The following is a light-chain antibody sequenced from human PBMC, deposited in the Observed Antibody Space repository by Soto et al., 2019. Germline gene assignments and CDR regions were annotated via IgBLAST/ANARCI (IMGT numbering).Light chain of an antibody. Sequence: DIQMTQSPSSLSASVGDRVTITCRPSQSISSYLNWYQQKPGKAPKLLIYTASSLQSGVPSRFSGSGSGTDFTLTISSLQPEDFAIHYCQQSYSTPYTFGLGTKLEIK. CDR1: QSISSY. J-gene: IGKJ2*01. CDR3: QQSYSTPYT. V-gene: IGKV1-39*01. CDR2: TAS.